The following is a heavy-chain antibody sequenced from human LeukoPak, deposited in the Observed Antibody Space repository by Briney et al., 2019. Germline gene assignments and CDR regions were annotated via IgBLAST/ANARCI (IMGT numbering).Heavy chain of an antibody. J-gene: IGHJ4*02. D-gene: IGHD2-2*02. CDR1: GGTFSSYA. CDR3: ARGPGYSSQYCSSTSCYTPSIDY. Sequence: SVKVSCKASGGTFSSYAISWVRQAPGQGLEWMGGIIPIFGTANYAQKFQGRVTITADESTSTAYMELSGLRSEDTAVYYCARGPGYSSQYCSSTSCYTPSIDYWGQGTLVTVSS. V-gene: IGHV1-69*13. CDR2: IIPIFGTA.